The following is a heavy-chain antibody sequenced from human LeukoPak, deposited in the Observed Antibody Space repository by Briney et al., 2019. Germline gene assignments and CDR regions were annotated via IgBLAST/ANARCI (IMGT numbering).Heavy chain of an antibody. Sequence: ASVKVSCKVSGYTLTDLSTHWVRQVPGKGLEWMGGFIPQDGGTMYAQKFQGRVTMTEDTSTNTAYMELSSLRSEDTAVYYCATKKREAADFDYWGQGSLVTVSS. CDR2: FIPQDGGT. D-gene: IGHD6-13*01. J-gene: IGHJ4*02. V-gene: IGHV1-24*01. CDR3: ATKKREAADFDY. CDR1: GYTLTDLS.